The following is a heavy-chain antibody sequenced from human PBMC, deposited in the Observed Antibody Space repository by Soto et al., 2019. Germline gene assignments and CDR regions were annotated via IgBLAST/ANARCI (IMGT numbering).Heavy chain of an antibody. V-gene: IGHV1-3*01. CDR2: INAGNGNT. CDR3: AREIRSGYYKYWYFDL. J-gene: IGHJ2*01. D-gene: IGHD3-3*01. Sequence: ASVKVSCKPSGYTFTNYAIHWVRQAPGQRLEWMGWINAGNGNTKYSQKFQGGVTMTRDTSINTVYMELSRLRSDDTAVYYCAREIRSGYYKYWYFDLWGRGTLVTVSS. CDR1: GYTFTNYA.